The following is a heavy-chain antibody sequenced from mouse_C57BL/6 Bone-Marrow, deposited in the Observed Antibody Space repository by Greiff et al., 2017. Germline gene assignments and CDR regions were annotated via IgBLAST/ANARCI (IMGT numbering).Heavy chain of an antibody. D-gene: IGHD2-5*01. J-gene: IGHJ1*03. CDR2: IYPGSGST. CDR3: ARPYYSNYWYFDV. Sequence: VQLQQPGAELVKPGASVKMSCKASGYTFTSYWITWVKQRPGQGLEWIGDIYPGSGSTTYNGKFKSKATLAVDTSSSTAYMQLSSLTSEDSAVYYCARPYYSNYWYFDVWGTGTTVTVSS. CDR1: GYTFTSYW. V-gene: IGHV1-55*01.